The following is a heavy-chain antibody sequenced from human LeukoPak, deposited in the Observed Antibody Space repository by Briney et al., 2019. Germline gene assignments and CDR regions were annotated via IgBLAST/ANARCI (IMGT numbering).Heavy chain of an antibody. D-gene: IGHD3-22*01. J-gene: IGHJ4*02. CDR3: VRDKRRFYYANSEYYFDL. CDR2: IFRGGES. V-gene: IGHV3-53*05. CDR1: GFTVSDNY. Sequence: GGSLRLSCAASGFTVSDNYMSWVRQAPGKGLEWVSAIFRGGESYYADSVKGRFTISRDNSKNTLYLQMNSLSTEDTALYYCVRDKRRFYYANSEYYFDLWGQGTLVTVSS.